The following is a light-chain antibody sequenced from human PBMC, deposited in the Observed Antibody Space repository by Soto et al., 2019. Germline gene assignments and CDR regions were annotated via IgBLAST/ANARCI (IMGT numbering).Light chain of an antibody. J-gene: IGLJ1*01. V-gene: IGLV2-14*01. CDR1: NSEVGGYNY. CDR2: DVS. Sequence: LKLPVSVTGAARRVLTISRTGKNSEVGGYNYVSWYQQHPGKAPKLMIYDVSNRPSGVSNRFSGSKSGNTASLTISGLQAEDEADYYCSSYTSSSTHVFGTGTKVTVL. CDR3: SSYTSSSTHV.